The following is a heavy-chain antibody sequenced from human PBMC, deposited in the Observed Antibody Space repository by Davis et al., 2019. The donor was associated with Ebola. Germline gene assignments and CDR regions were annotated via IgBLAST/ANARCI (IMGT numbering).Heavy chain of an antibody. CDR2: INGDGTRT. CDR1: GFTVRNYH. CDR3: VRDTIEGPTTFDS. Sequence: GESLKISCAASGFTVRNYHISWVRQVPGKGLVWVSRINGDGTRTTYADSVKGRFTISRDNVKNTLYLHMTTLRAEDTAIYFCVRDTIEGPTTFDSWGQGTLVTVSS. D-gene: IGHD1-26*01. V-gene: IGHV3-74*01. J-gene: IGHJ4*02.